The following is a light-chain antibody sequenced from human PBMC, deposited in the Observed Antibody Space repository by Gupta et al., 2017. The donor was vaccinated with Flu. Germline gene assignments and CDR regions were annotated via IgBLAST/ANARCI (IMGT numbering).Light chain of an antibody. V-gene: IGLV2-14*04. Sequence: SITISCTGTSNDIGDYSYVSWYQQHPGKAPKPMIHDVSDRPSGVSNRFSGSKSGNTASLTISGLQADDEAEYYCSSFTSTNTLVFGGGTKLTVL. CDR1: SNDIGDYSY. CDR3: SSFTSTNTLV. CDR2: DVS. J-gene: IGLJ2*01.